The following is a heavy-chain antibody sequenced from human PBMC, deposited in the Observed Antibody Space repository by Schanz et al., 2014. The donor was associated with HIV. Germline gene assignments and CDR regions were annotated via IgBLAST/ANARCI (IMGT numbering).Heavy chain of an antibody. Sequence: QAQLVQSGAEVKKPGASVKISCKASGYGYIFTTYYIHWVRQAPGQGLEWMGMIKTSGGTTTYAQKFQGRVTMTTDTSTSTAYMELRSMRSDDTAVYYCARDLGAAMEWGQGTLVTVSS. CDR1: GYGYIFTTYY. CDR3: ARDLGAAME. J-gene: IGHJ1*01. D-gene: IGHD1-26*01. CDR2: IKTSGGTT. V-gene: IGHV1-46*01.